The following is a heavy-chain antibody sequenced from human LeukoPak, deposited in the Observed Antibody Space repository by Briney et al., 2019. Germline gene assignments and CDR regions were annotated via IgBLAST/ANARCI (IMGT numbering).Heavy chain of an antibody. V-gene: IGHV4-61*02. CDR2: IYTSGST. CDR3: ARGGSSWYWYESHFDY. D-gene: IGHD6-13*01. J-gene: IGHJ4*02. CDR1: GNSISSGDNY. Sequence: PSETLSLTCTVSGNSISSGDNYWSWIRQPAGKGLEWIGRIYTSGSTNYNPSLKSRVTISGDTSKNQFSLKLSSVTAADTAVYYCARGGSSWYWYESHFDYWGQGTLVTVSS.